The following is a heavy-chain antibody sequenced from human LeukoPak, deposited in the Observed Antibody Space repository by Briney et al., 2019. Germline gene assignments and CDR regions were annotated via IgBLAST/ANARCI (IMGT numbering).Heavy chain of an antibody. CDR3: ATQYEPYSCSFDY. CDR2: IYYSGST. Sequence: PSETLSLTCSVSGGSISSGSHYWGWIRQPPGKGLEWIGSIYYSGSTYYNPSLKSRVTVSVDTSKNQFSLKLTSVTAADTAVYYCATQYEPYSCSFDYWGQGTLVTVSS. V-gene: IGHV4-39*01. CDR1: GGSISSGSHY. D-gene: IGHD2-15*01. J-gene: IGHJ4*02.